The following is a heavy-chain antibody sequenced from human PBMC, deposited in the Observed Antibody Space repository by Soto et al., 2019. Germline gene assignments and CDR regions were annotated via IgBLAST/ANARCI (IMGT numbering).Heavy chain of an antibody. CDR2: IYHSGST. D-gene: IGHD1-26*01. CDR1: GGSISSSNW. CDR3: ARGPYSGSYSYNWFDP. V-gene: IGHV4-4*02. J-gene: IGHJ5*02. Sequence: QVQLQESGPGLVKPSGTLSLTCAVSGGSISSSNWWSWVRQPPGKGLEWIGEIYHSGSTNYNPSLKSQVTLSVDKSKNQFSLKLSSVTAADTAVYYCARGPYSGSYSYNWFDPWGQGTLVTVSS.